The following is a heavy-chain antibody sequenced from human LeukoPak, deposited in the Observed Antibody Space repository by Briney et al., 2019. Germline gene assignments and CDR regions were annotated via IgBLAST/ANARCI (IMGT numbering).Heavy chain of an antibody. V-gene: IGHV3-30*18. CDR1: GFTFSSYG. J-gene: IGHJ4*02. CDR2: ISYDGSNK. D-gene: IGHD2-2*01. CDR3: AKSGYQLLCLDY. Sequence: PGGSLRLSCAASGFTFSSYGMHWVRQAPVKGLEWVAVISYDGSNKYYADSVKGRFTISRDNSKNTLYLQMNSLRAEDTAVYYCAKSGYQLLCLDYWGQGTLVTVSS.